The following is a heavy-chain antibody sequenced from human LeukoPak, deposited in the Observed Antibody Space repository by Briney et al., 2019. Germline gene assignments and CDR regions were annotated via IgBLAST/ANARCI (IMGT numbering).Heavy chain of an antibody. J-gene: IGHJ3*02. CDR3: ARRGIVVNDAFDI. D-gene: IGHD1-26*01. CDR2: INSDGSST. Sequence: PGGSLRLSCAASGFTFSSYWMHWVRQAPGKGLVWVSRINSDGSSTSYADSVKGRFTISRDNAKNTLYLQMNSLRAEDTAVYYCARRGIVVNDAFDIWGQGTMVTVSS. CDR1: GFTFSSYW. V-gene: IGHV3-74*01.